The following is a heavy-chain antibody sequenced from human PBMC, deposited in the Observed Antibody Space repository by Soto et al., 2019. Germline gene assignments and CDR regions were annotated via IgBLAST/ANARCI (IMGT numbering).Heavy chain of an antibody. CDR2: ITSNGGST. Sequence: EVQLVESGGGLVQPGGSLRLSCAASGFTFTTYGIHWVRQAPGKGLGFVSAITSNGGSTYYADSVKGRFTISRDNSKNTVDRQMGSLSVEDMGVYYCARARRDCSSSSCYLYYFDYWGQGTLVTVSS. V-gene: IGHV3-64*07. J-gene: IGHJ4*02. D-gene: IGHD2-2*01. CDR3: ARARRDCSSSSCYLYYFDY. CDR1: GFTFTTYG.